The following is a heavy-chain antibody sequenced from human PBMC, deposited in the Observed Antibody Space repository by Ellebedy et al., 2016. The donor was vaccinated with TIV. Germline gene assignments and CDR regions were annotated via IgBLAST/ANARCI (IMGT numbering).Heavy chain of an antibody. CDR3: ARDYDSRGFLGY. Sequence: SETLSLTXTVSGGSISSGGYYWSWIRQHPGKGLAWIGYIYYSGSTNYNPSLKSRVTILEDTSKNQFSLKLSSVTAADTAVYFCARDYDSRGFLGYWGQGTLVTVSS. D-gene: IGHD3-22*01. J-gene: IGHJ4*02. V-gene: IGHV4-61*08. CDR1: GGSISSGGYY. CDR2: IYYSGST.